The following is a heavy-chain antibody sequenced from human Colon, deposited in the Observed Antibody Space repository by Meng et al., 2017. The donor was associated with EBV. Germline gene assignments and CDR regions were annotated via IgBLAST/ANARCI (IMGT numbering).Heavy chain of an antibody. V-gene: IGHV4-4*02. Sequence: LALQWPGPGLGNPCGTRSLTVAVPGGPLSSRNWWSLVRQPPGKGLEWIGEIYHSGSTNYNPSLKSRVTISVDESKNQFSLRLSSVTAADTAVYYCARVGAYCGGDCFHPRWGQGTLVTVSS. CDR2: IYHSGST. D-gene: IGHD2-21*02. CDR1: GGPLSSRNW. J-gene: IGHJ4*02. CDR3: ARVGAYCGGDCFHPR.